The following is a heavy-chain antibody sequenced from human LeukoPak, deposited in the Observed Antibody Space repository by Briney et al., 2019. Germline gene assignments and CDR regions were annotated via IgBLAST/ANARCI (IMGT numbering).Heavy chain of an antibody. Sequence: PGGSLRLSCTGSGFTFSDHFMTWIRQAPGKGLEWVSSISSAARSLHYTDSVKGRFTISRDNSKNTLYLQMNSLRAEDTALYYCAKDKGLGTYYGMDVWGQGTTVTVSS. D-gene: IGHD7-27*01. CDR2: ISSAARSL. CDR3: AKDKGLGTYYGMDV. J-gene: IGHJ6*02. CDR1: GFTFSDHF. V-gene: IGHV3-11*01.